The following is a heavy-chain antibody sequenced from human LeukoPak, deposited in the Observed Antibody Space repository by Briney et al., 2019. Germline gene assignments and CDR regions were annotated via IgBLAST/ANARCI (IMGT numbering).Heavy chain of an antibody. D-gene: IGHD2-15*01. J-gene: IGHJ6*03. V-gene: IGHV4-34*01. Sequence: SETLSLTCAVYGGSFGGYYWSWIRQPPGKGLEWIGEINHSGSTNYNPSLKSRVTISVDTSKNQFSLKLSSVTAADTAVYYCARLPRRAATPYYYYYMDVWGKGTTVTVSS. CDR3: ARLPRRAATPYYYYYMDV. CDR1: GGSFGGYY. CDR2: INHSGST.